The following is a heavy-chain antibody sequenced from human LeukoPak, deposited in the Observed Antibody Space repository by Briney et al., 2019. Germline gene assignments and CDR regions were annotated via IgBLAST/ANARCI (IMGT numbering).Heavy chain of an antibody. CDR2: LSGSGGIA. CDR3: AKLLKGYYDSSGYLDAFDI. J-gene: IGHJ3*02. CDR1: GFTFHSYA. D-gene: IGHD3-22*01. V-gene: IGHV3-23*01. Sequence: PGGFLRLSCTSSGFTFHSYAMSWVRQAPGKGLEWVSSLSGSGGIAYYADFVRGRFTISRDNSKNTLYLQVNSLGAEDTALYYCAKLLKGYYDSSGYLDAFDIWGQGTMVTVS.